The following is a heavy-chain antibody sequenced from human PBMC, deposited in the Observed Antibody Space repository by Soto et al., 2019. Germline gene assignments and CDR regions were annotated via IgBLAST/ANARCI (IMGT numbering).Heavy chain of an antibody. CDR3: ASGAVTTWYYYYGMDV. CDR1: GGSFSGYY. J-gene: IGHJ6*02. V-gene: IGHV4-34*01. Sequence: KPSETLSLTCAVYGGSFSGYYWSWIRQPPGKGLEWIGEINHSGSTNYNPSLKSRVTISVDTSKNQFSLKLSSVTAADTAVYYCASGAVTTWYYYYGMDVWGQGTTVTVSS. D-gene: IGHD4-4*01. CDR2: INHSGST.